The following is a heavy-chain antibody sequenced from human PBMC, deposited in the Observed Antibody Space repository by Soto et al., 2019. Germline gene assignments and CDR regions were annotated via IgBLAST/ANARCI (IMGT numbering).Heavy chain of an antibody. CDR1: GGTFSSYA. CDR2: IIPIFGTA. D-gene: IGHD3-9*01. Sequence: QVQLVQSGAEVKKPGSSLKVSCKASGGTFSSYAISWVRQAPGQGLEWMGGIIPIFGTANYAQKFQGRVTITADKSTSTAYMEMSSLISEDTAVYYCARDGILTGPAGYYYYGMDFWGQWTTVTVSS. V-gene: IGHV1-69*06. J-gene: IGHJ6*02. CDR3: ARDGILTGPAGYYYYGMDF.